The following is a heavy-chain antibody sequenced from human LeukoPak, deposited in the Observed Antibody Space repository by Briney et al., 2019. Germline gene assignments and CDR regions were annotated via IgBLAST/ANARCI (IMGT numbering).Heavy chain of an antibody. CDR1: GDRVSSNSAA. D-gene: IGHD2-15*01. CDR3: AREEVLEPATHYFGMDV. Sequence: SQTLSLTCAISGDRVSSNSAAWNWIRQSPSRGLEWLGRTYYRSKWYNDYAGSVKSRIIINADTSKNQFSLQLNSVTPEDTAVYYCAREEVLEPATHYFGMDVWGQGTTVTVSS. V-gene: IGHV6-1*01. CDR2: TYYRSKWYN. J-gene: IGHJ6*02.